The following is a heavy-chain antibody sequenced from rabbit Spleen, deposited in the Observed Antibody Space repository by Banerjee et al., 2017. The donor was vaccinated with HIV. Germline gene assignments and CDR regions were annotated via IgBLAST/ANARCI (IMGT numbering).Heavy chain of an antibody. CDR1: GVSFSSNHY. Sequence: QEQLVESGGGLVKPGASLTLTCTASGVSFSSNHYMCWVRQAPGKGLEWIACIEGGSSTFSYFASWAKGRFTCSKASSTTVTLQMTSLTAADTATYFCARDSGSSFSSYGMDLWGQGTLVTVS. D-gene: IGHD8-1*01. CDR3: ARDSGSSFSSYGMDL. CDR2: IEGGSSTFS. V-gene: IGHV1S45*01. J-gene: IGHJ6*01.